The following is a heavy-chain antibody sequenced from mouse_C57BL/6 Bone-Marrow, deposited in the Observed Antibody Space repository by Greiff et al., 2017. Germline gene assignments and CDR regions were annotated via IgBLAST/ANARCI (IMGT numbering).Heavy chain of an antibody. D-gene: IGHD1-1*01. Sequence: EVQLVESGGGLVQPGGSLKLSCAASGFTFSDYYMYWVRQTPEKRLEWVAYISNGGGSTYYPDTVKGRFTISRDNAKNTLYLQMSRLKSEDTAMYYCARHYYGSSYHWYFDVWGTGTTVTVSS. CDR1: GFTFSDYY. J-gene: IGHJ1*03. CDR3: ARHYYGSSYHWYFDV. V-gene: IGHV5-12*01. CDR2: ISNGGGST.